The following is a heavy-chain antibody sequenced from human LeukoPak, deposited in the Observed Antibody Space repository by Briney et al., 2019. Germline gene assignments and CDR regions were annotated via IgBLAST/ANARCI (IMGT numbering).Heavy chain of an antibody. CDR2: ISGSGGSP. D-gene: IGHD4-17*01. Sequence: GGSLRLSCAASGFIFSSYAMNWVRQAPGKGLEWVSAISGSGGSPYYADSVKGRFTISRDNSKNTLFLQMNSLRAEDTAIYYCAKGYTVTTTLVDYWGQGTLVTVSS. CDR1: GFIFSSYA. CDR3: AKGYTVTTTLVDY. J-gene: IGHJ4*02. V-gene: IGHV3-23*01.